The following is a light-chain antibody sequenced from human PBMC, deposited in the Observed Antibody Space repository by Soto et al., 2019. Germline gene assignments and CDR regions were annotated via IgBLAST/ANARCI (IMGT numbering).Light chain of an antibody. J-gene: IGKJ4*01. Sequence: ETVLTQSPGTLSLSQGERATLSCRASQSVAKNYLAWYQHKPGQGPRLLISGASSRATGIPDRFSGSGSGTDFTLTISRLQPEDFAVYYCLQYASEPLTFGGGTKVEI. CDR3: LQYASEPLT. CDR1: QSVAKNY. V-gene: IGKV3-20*01. CDR2: GAS.